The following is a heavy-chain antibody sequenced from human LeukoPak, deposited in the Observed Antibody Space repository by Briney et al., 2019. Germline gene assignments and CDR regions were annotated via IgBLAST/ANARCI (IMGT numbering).Heavy chain of an antibody. D-gene: IGHD1-26*01. CDR2: IYGTGST. Sequence: SETLSLTCAVSGGSIRSDYWSWIRQPAGKGLEWIGRIYGTGSTNYNPSLKSRVTMSVDTSKNQFSPNLSSVTAADTAVYYCARDTGAQWWYFDLWGRGTLVTVSS. CDR3: ARDTGAQWWYFDL. CDR1: GGSIRSDY. J-gene: IGHJ2*01. V-gene: IGHV4-4*07.